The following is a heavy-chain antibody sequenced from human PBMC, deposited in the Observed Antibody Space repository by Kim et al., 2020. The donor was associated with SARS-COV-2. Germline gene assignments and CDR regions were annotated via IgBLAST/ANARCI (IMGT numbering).Heavy chain of an antibody. CDR2: INHSGST. Sequence: SETLSLTCAVYGGSFSGYYWSWIRQPPGKGLEWIGEINHSGSTNYNPSLKSRVTISVDTSKNQFSLKLSAVTAADTAVYYCARAPSIVGAKRRGCNWFDPWGQGTLVTVSS. J-gene: IGHJ5*02. V-gene: IGHV4-34*01. D-gene: IGHD1-26*01. CDR3: ARAPSIVGAKRRGCNWFDP. CDR1: GGSFSGYY.